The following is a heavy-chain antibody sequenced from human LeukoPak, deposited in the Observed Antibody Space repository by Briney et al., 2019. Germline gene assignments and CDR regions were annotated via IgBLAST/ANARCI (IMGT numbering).Heavy chain of an antibody. J-gene: IGHJ4*02. CDR3: ARGPHYDY. CDR1: GVSFSGYY. CDR2: INHSGTH. V-gene: IGHV4-34*01. Sequence: PAETLSLTCAVYGVSFSGYYWSWIRQPPGKGLEWIGEINHSGTHNSNPPLKGRVTISVHTSNKHFALTGSSVTAADTAVYYCARGPHYDYWGQGTLVTVSS. D-gene: IGHD3-3*02.